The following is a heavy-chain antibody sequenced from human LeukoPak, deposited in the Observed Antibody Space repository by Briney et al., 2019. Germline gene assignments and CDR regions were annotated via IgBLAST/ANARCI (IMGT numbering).Heavy chain of an antibody. CDR3: AKDPLAAPFDY. V-gene: IGHV3-23*01. CDR2: ISGSGGST. CDR1: GFTFSSYA. J-gene: IGHJ4*02. Sequence: GGSLRLSCAASGFTFSSYAMSSVRQAPGKGLEWVSAISGSGGSTYYADSVTGRFTISRDNSKNTLYLQMNSLRAEDTAVYYCAKDPLAAPFDYWGQGTLVTVSS. D-gene: IGHD6-13*01.